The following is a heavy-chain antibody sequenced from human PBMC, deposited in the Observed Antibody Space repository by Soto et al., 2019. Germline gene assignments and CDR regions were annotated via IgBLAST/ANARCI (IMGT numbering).Heavy chain of an antibody. Sequence: QVQLQESGPGLVKPSQTLSLTCTVSGGSISSGGYYWSWIRQHPGKGLEWIGYIYYSGSTYYNPSLKSRVTISVDTSKNQFSLKLSSVTAADTAVYYCARGRGYYDSGGYPGRAFDIWGQGTNVTV. J-gene: IGHJ3*02. V-gene: IGHV4-31*03. CDR2: IYYSGST. CDR1: GGSISSGGYY. CDR3: ARGRGYYDSGGYPGRAFDI. D-gene: IGHD3-22*01.